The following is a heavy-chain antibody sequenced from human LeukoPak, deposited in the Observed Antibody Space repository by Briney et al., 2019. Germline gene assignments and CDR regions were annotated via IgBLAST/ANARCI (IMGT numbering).Heavy chain of an antibody. CDR2: ISGSGGST. J-gene: IGHJ3*02. CDR3: AKESQSLLSVGFGVWDI. CDR1: GFTFSSYA. V-gene: IGHV3-23*01. D-gene: IGHD3-10*01. Sequence: GGSLRLSCAASGFTFSSYAMSWVRQAPGKGLEWVSAISGSGGSTYYADSVKGRFTISRDNSKNTLYLQMNSLRAEDTAVYYCAKESQSLLSVGFGVWDIWGQGTMVTVFS.